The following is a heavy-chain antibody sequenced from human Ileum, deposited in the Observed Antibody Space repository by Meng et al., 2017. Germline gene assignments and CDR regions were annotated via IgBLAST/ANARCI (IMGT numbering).Heavy chain of an antibody. CDR1: GGSISSSFY. D-gene: IGHD2-15*01. Sequence: LQGSGPGLVCPSGPLSLTCTVSGGSISSSFYWSWVRQSPGKGLEWIGQIYLAGSPNYNPSLESRVTISVDKSKNQFSLRLTSVTAADTAIFYCVRHGGKYFDSWGQGTLVTVSS. V-gene: IGHV4-4*02. J-gene: IGHJ4*02. CDR2: IYLAGSP. CDR3: VRHGGKYFDS.